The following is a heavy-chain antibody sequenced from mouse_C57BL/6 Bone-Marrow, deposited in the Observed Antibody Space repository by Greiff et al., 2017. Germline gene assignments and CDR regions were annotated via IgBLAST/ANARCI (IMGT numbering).Heavy chain of an antibody. J-gene: IGHJ4*01. CDR1: GFNIKNTY. V-gene: IGHV14-3*01. Sequence: EVQLLQSVAELVRPGASVKLSCTASGFNIKNTYMHWVKQRPEQGLEWIGRIGRANGNTNYAPKFQGQVTITDDTSSNTAYLQLSSLTSEDAAIYYCARAVVAEYYAIDYWGLGISVTVSS. CDR3: ARAVVAEYYAIDY. D-gene: IGHD1-1*01. CDR2: IGRANGNT.